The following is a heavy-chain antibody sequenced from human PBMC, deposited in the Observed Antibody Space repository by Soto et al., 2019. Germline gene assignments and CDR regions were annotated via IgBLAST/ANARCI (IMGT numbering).Heavy chain of an antibody. V-gene: IGHV3-9*01. CDR2: ISWNSGSI. CDR3: VKASTYSSSQGWFDP. J-gene: IGHJ5*02. CDR1: GFTFDDYA. D-gene: IGHD6-6*01. Sequence: HPGGSLRLSCAASGFTFDDYAMHWVRQAPGKGLEWVSGISWNSGSIGYADSVKGRFTISRDNAKNSLYLQMNSLRAEDTALYYCVKASTYSSSQGWFDPWGQGTMVPVSS.